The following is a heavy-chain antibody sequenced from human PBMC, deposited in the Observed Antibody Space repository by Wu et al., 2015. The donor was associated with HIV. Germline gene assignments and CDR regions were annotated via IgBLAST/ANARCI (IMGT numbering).Heavy chain of an antibody. CDR1: GYTFNDYY. J-gene: IGHJ4*02. CDR3: ARDKRGYDVLTGYYIYFDD. CDR2: INPNSGGT. V-gene: IGHV1-2*02. D-gene: IGHD3-9*01. Sequence: QVQLVQSGAEVKKPGASMKVSCKTSGYTFNDYYIQWVRQAPGQGLEWMGWINPNSGGTNYAQNFEDRVTMTRDTSITTAYMELRSLRSDDTAVYYCARDKRGYDVLTGYYIYFDDWGQGTLVTVSS.